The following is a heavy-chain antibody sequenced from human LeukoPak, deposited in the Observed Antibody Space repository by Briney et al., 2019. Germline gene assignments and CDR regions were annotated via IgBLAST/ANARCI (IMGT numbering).Heavy chain of an antibody. Sequence: SETLSLTCTVSGDSISSSTYYWGWIRQPPGKGLEWIGSIYYSGSTYYNPSLKSRVAISVDTSKNQFSLKLSSVTAADTAVCYCAGYIVVVPAAVDYYMDVWGKGTTVTVSS. J-gene: IGHJ6*03. CDR3: AGYIVVVPAAVDYYMDV. CDR2: IYYSGST. CDR1: GDSISSSTYY. D-gene: IGHD2-2*01. V-gene: IGHV4-39*01.